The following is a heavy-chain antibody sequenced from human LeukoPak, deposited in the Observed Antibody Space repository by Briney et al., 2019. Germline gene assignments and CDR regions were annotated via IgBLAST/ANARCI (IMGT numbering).Heavy chain of an antibody. CDR3: ARLRYFDLNYFDY. CDR2: IYYSGNT. V-gene: IGHV4-39*07. Sequence: SETLSLTCTVSGGSISSSSYYWGWIRQPPGKELEWIGSIYYSGNTYYNPSLKSRVTISVDTSKNQFSLKLSSVTAADTAVYYCARLRYFDLNYFDYWGQGTLVTVSS. CDR1: GGSISSSSYY. J-gene: IGHJ4*02. D-gene: IGHD3-9*01.